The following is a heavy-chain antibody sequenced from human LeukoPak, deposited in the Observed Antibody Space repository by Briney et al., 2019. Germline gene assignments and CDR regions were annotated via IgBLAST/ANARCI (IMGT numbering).Heavy chain of an antibody. CDR1: GFTFSSYA. Sequence: GGSLRLSCAASGFTFSSYAMHWVRQAPGKGLEWVAVISYDGSNKYYADSVKGRFTISRDNSKNTLYLQMNSLRAGDTAVYYCASPYYYDTSGYYSADYWGQGTLVTVSS. CDR3: ASPYYYDTSGYYSADY. V-gene: IGHV3-30-3*01. D-gene: IGHD3-22*01. J-gene: IGHJ4*02. CDR2: ISYDGSNK.